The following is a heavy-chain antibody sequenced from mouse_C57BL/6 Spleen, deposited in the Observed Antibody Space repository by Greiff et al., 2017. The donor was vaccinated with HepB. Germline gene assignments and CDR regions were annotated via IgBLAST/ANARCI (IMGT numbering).Heavy chain of an antibody. CDR1: GYTFTSYW. J-gene: IGHJ1*03. V-gene: IGHV1-64*01. Sequence: VQLQQPGAELVKPGASVKLSCKASGYTFTSYWMHWVKQRPGQGLEWIGMIHPNSGSTNYNEKFKSKATLTVDKSSSTAYMQLSSLTSEDSAVYYCARRGTHYDYDWYFDVWGTGTTVTVSS. D-gene: IGHD2-4*01. CDR2: IHPNSGST. CDR3: ARRGTHYDYDWYFDV.